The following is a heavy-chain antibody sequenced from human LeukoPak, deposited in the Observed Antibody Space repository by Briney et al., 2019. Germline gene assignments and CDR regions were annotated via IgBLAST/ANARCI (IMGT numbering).Heavy chain of an antibody. Sequence: SETLSLTCAVSGYSISSGYYWGWIRQPPGKGLEWIGSIYHSGSTYYNPSLKSRVTISVDTPKNQFSLKLSSVTAADTAVYYCASGYDYVLDYWGQGTLVTVSS. CDR3: ASGYDYVLDY. J-gene: IGHJ4*02. V-gene: IGHV4-38-2*01. CDR2: IYHSGST. CDR1: GYSISSGYY. D-gene: IGHD3-16*01.